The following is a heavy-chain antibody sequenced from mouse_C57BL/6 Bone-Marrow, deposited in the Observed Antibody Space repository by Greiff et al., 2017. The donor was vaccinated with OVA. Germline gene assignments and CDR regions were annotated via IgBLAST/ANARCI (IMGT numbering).Heavy chain of an antibody. V-gene: IGHV1-64*01. CDR3: ARGTTGVAHWYVDV. CDR1: GYTFTSYW. Sequence: QFPLQHPVAELVKPGAFVKLSCQASGYTFTSYWMHWVKPRPGQGLEWVGMIPPNSGSTYYNEKFKSKATLTVDKSSSTAYMQLSSLTSEDSAVYDCARGTTGVAHWYVDVWGTGTTVTVSS. D-gene: IGHD1-1*01. CDR2: IPPNSGST. J-gene: IGHJ1*03.